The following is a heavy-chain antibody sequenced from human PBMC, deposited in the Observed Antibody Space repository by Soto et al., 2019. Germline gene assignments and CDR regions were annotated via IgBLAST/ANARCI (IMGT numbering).Heavy chain of an antibody. D-gene: IGHD5-18*01. CDR1: GGSISGYY. CDR3: EISYTAMAIDY. CDR2: IYYSGST. Sequence: QVQLQESGPGLVKPSETLSLTCTVSGGSISGYYWSWIRQPPGKGLEWIGYIYYSGSTNYNPSLMSRITIPGETSENQSALKLSSATAADTAVYYCEISYTAMAIDYWGQGTLVTVSS. V-gene: IGHV4-59*08. J-gene: IGHJ4*02.